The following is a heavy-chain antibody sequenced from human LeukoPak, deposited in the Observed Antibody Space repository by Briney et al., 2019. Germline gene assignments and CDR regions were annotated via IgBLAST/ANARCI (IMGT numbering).Heavy chain of an antibody. CDR2: ISAYNGNT. CDR1: GYTFTSYG. V-gene: IGHV1-18*01. J-gene: IGHJ5*02. CDR3: ARAIDIVVVPAASPYNWFDP. Sequence: ASVKVSCKASGYTFTSYGISWVRQAPGQGLEWMGWISAYNGNTNYAQKLQGRVTMTTDTSTSTAYMELRSLRSDDTAVYYCARAIDIVVVPAASPYNWFDPWGQGTLVTVSS. D-gene: IGHD2-2*01.